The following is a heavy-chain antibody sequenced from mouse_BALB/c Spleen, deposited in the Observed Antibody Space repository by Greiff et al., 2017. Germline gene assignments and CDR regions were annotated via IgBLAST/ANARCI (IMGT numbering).Heavy chain of an antibody. CDR1: GFTFSSFG. V-gene: IGHV5-17*02. Sequence: EVQGVESGGGLVQPGGSRKLSCAASGFTFSSFGMHWVRQAPEKGLEWVAYISSGSSTIYYADTVKGRFTISRDNPKNTLFLQMTSLRSEDTAMYYCARSRYGYDAAMDYWGQGTSVTVSS. J-gene: IGHJ4*01. CDR2: ISSGSSTI. CDR3: ARSRYGYDAAMDY. D-gene: IGHD2-2*01.